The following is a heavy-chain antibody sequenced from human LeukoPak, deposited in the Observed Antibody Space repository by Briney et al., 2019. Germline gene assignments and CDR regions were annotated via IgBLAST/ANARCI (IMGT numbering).Heavy chain of an antibody. CDR1: GSTIGAYS. V-gene: IGHV4-4*09. J-gene: IGHJ3*02. Sequence: SETLSLTCTVSGSTIGAYSWSWIRQPPGKGLEWIGYIYTTGSTHHNPSLKSRVTMSLDRSKNQFTLRLTYVTAADTAVFYCARHRAEMATITDDAFDMWGRGTMVTVSS. CDR3: ARHRAEMATITDDAFDM. CDR2: IYTTGST. D-gene: IGHD5-24*01.